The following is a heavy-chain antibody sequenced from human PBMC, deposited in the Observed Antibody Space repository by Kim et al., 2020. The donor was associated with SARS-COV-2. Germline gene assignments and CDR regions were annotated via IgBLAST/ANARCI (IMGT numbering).Heavy chain of an antibody. J-gene: IGHJ6*02. V-gene: IGHV3-48*03. CDR3: ARGECSGGSCYNDYYYYGMDV. Sequence: GGSLRLSCAASGFTFSSYEMNWVRQAPGKGLEWVSYISSSGSTIYYADSVKCRFTISRDNAKNSLYLQMNSLRAEDTAVYYCARGECSGGSCYNDYYYYGMDVWGQGTTVTVSS. CDR2: ISSSGSTI. CDR1: GFTFSSYE. D-gene: IGHD2-15*01.